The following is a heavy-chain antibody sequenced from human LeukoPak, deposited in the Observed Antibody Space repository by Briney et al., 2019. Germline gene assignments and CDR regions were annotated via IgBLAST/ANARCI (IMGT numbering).Heavy chain of an antibody. Sequence: HPGGSLRLSCAASGFTFSSYSMNWVRQAPGKGLEWVSAISPSGGSTYYPDSVKGRFTISRDNSKNTLHLQVNSLRAEDTAVYFCAKEPTSRGSGRGYFDLWGRGTLVTVPS. CDR2: ISPSGGST. V-gene: IGHV3-23*01. J-gene: IGHJ2*01. CDR1: GFTFSSYS. CDR3: AKEPTSRGSGRGYFDL. D-gene: IGHD6-19*01.